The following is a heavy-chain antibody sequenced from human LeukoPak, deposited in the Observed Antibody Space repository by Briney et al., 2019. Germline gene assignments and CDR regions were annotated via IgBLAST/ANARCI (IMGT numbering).Heavy chain of an antibody. CDR2: ISGSGGST. Sequence: GGSLRLSCAASGFTFSSYAMSLVRQAPGKGLEWDSAISGSGGSTYYADSVKGRFTISRDNSKNTLYLQMNSLRAEDTAVYYCAQQLTTAEYFQHWGQGTLVTVSS. J-gene: IGHJ1*01. V-gene: IGHV3-23*01. CDR1: GFTFSSYA. CDR3: AQQLTTAEYFQH. D-gene: IGHD6-13*01.